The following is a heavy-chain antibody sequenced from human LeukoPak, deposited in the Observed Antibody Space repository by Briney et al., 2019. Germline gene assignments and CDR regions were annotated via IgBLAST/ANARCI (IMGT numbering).Heavy chain of an antibody. Sequence: GGSLRLSCAASGFSFNYNAMSWVRQAPGKGLEWVSGISGSGGRTFYADAVKGRFTISRDNSKNTLYLHMNNLRDDDTAVYYCAKVIWGGTAMVFDYWGQGTLVTVSS. J-gene: IGHJ4*02. V-gene: IGHV3-23*01. D-gene: IGHD5-18*01. CDR1: GFSFNYNA. CDR2: ISGSGGRT. CDR3: AKVIWGGTAMVFDY.